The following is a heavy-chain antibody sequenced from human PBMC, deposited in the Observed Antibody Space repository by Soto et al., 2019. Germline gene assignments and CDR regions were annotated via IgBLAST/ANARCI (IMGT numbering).Heavy chain of an antibody. CDR3: AIAVTTVPTYDY. CDR1: GGSISSGSYC. J-gene: IGHJ4*02. V-gene: IGHV4-31*03. Sequence: QVQLQESGPGLVKPSQTLSLTCTVSGGSISSGSYCWSWIRQHPGKGLEWIGYIYYSGSTYYNPSLTSRVTISVDTSKNQFSLKLSSVTAADTAVYYCAIAVTTVPTYDYWGQGTLVTVSS. CDR2: IYYSGST. D-gene: IGHD4-17*01.